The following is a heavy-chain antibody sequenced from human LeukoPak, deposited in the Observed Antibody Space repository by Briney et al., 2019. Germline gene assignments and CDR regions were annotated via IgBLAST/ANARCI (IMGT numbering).Heavy chain of an antibody. J-gene: IGHJ6*02. V-gene: IGHV3-11*04. CDR1: GLSVSSNY. D-gene: IGHD2/OR15-2a*01. CDR3: ARGGSGTTDTYYYFGMDV. CDR2: ISSSGSTK. Sequence: PRGSVGLSCAASGLSVSSNYLSWVRQAPGKGLEWVSYISSSGSTKYYADSVKGRFTISRDNAKKSLYLQMNSLRAEDTAVYYCARGGSGTTDTYYYFGMDVWGQGTSVT.